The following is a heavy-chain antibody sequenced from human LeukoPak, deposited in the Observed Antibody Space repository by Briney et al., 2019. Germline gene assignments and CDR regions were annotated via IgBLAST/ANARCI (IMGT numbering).Heavy chain of an antibody. CDR2: ISDSVIT. Sequence: SETLSLTCTVSGGSISIVGYYWTWIRQHPEKGLEWIGYISDSVITYYNPSLKSLVTISVDTTKNHFSLRLSSVTAAVTAVYYCARETSYDNDAFDIWGQGKTVTVSS. CDR1: GGSISIVGYY. J-gene: IGHJ3*02. CDR3: ARETSYDNDAFDI. V-gene: IGHV4-31*01. D-gene: IGHD3-16*01.